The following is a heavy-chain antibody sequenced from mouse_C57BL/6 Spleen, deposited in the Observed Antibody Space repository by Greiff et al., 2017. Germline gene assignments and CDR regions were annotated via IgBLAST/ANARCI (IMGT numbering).Heavy chain of an antibody. V-gene: IGHV1-54*01. D-gene: IGHD2-5*01. Sequence: QVQLKQSGAELVRPGTSVKVSCKASGYAFTNYLIEWVKQRPGQGLEWIGVINPGSGGTNYNEKFKGKATLTADKSSSTAYMQLSSLTSEDSAVYFCARWVSNIAYWGQGTLVTVSA. J-gene: IGHJ3*01. CDR3: ARWVSNIAY. CDR2: INPGSGGT. CDR1: GYAFTNYL.